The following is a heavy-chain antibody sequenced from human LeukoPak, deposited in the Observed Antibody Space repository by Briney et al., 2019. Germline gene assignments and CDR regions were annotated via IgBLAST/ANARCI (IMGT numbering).Heavy chain of an antibody. CDR1: GFTFDDYG. Sequence: GGSLRLSCAASGFTFDDYGMSWVRQAPGKGLEWVSGINWNGGSTGYADSVKGRFTISRDNAKNPLYLQMNSLRAEDTAVYYCAELGITMIGGVWGKGTTVTISS. D-gene: IGHD3-10*02. V-gene: IGHV3-20*04. CDR2: INWNGGST. J-gene: IGHJ6*04. CDR3: AELGITMIGGV.